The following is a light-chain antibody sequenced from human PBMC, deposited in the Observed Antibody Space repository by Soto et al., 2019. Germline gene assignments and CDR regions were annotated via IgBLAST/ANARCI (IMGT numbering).Light chain of an antibody. V-gene: IGLV2-14*01. J-gene: IGLJ2*01. Sequence: QSALTQPASVSGSLGQSITISCTGTSSDVGAYNYVSWYQQHPDKAPKLLIFEVTNRPSGVSGRFSGSKSGITASLSISGLQHEDEADYYCTSYSSSSPVLFGGGTKVTVL. CDR3: TSYSSSSPVL. CDR1: SSDVGAYNY. CDR2: EVT.